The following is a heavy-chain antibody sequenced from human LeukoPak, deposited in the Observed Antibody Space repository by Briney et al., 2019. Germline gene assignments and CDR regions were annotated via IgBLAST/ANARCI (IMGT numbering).Heavy chain of an antibody. CDR3: AKDLRYSNYVVNY. D-gene: IGHD4-11*01. Sequence: GGSLRLSCAASGFTFSSYAMSWVRQAPGKGMELDSAISDSGGSTYYADSVKGRFTISRDNSKNTLYLQMNSLRAEDTAVYYCAKDLRYSNYVVNYWGQGTLVTVSS. CDR2: ISDSGGST. V-gene: IGHV3-23*01. J-gene: IGHJ4*02. CDR1: GFTFSSYA.